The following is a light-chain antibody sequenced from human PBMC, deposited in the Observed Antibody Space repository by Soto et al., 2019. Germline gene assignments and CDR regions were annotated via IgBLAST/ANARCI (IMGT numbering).Light chain of an antibody. J-gene: IGLJ1*01. V-gene: IGLV1-47*01. CDR2: RNS. CDR3: AAWEDRRGGV. CDR1: SSNIESNY. Sequence: QSVLTQPPSASGTPGQRVTICCSGSSSNIESNYVYWCQQFPGTAPKLLIYRNSQRPSGVPDRFSGSKSGTSASLAISGLRSEGEADYYCAAWEDRRGGVFGTGTKVTVL.